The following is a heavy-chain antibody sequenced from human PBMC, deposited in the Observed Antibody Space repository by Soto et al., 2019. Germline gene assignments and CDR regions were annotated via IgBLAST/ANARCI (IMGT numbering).Heavy chain of an antibody. CDR1: GFTFSDCA. D-gene: IGHD2-21*02. V-gene: IGHV3-23*01. CDR3: AKDAVSGDGLWLVSD. Sequence: PGGSLRLSCAAAGFTFSDCAMICVRQGPGNGQEWVSGILAHGRSTYYADSVKGRFTISRDNSKNTLYLQMDSLRADDTALYYCAKDAVSGDGLWLVSDWGQGALVNASS. CDR2: ILAHGRST. J-gene: IGHJ1*01.